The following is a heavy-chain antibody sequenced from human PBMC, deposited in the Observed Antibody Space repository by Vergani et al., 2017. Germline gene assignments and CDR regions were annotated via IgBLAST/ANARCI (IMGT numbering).Heavy chain of an antibody. CDR3: ARDRDGRGYYLDY. Sequence: EVQLVESGGGLVQPGGSLRLSCAASGFTFSSYWMSWVRQAPGKGLEWVANIKQDGSEKYYVDSVKGRFTISRDTAKNSLYLQMNSLRSEDTAVYYCARDRDGRGYYLDYWGQGTLVTVSS. D-gene: IGHD5-24*01. J-gene: IGHJ4*02. CDR2: IKQDGSEK. CDR1: GFTFSSYW. V-gene: IGHV3-7*01.